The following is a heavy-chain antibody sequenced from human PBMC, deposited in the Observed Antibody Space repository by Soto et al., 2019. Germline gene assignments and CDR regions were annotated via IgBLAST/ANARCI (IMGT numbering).Heavy chain of an antibody. CDR2: ISGSGSRT. J-gene: IGHJ4*02. V-gene: IGHV3-23*01. CDR3: VKENSDWGTSAFDS. D-gene: IGHD3-16*01. Sequence: DVQLLESGGGLVQPGGSLRLSCGASGFTFRTYAMSWVRQAPGKGLEWVSAISGSGSRTYFAGAVKGRFTISRDNSRNTVSLQMNSLRAEDSAVYYCVKENSDWGTSAFDSWGLGTLVTVSS. CDR1: GFTFRTYA.